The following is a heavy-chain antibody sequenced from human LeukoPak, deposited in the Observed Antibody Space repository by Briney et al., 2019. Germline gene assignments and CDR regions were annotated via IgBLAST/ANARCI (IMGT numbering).Heavy chain of an antibody. CDR1: GFTLKSCA. V-gene: IGHV3-23*01. J-gene: IGHJ4*02. CDR2: ISGSGGST. Sequence: GGSLRLSYAFSGFTLKSCAMSGVRQAPGKGLEWVSAISGSGGSTYYADSVKGRFTISRDNSKNTLYLQMNSLRAEDTAVYYCAKATRGTAMDHFDYWGQGTLVTVSS. D-gene: IGHD5-18*01. CDR3: AKATRGTAMDHFDY.